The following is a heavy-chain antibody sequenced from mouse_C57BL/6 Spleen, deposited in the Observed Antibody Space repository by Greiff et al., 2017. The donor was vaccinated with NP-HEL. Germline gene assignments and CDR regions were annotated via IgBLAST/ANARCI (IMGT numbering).Heavy chain of an antibody. J-gene: IGHJ4*01. CDR2: NYPRDGST. D-gene: IGHD1-1*01. CDR1: GYTFTDHT. Sequence: QVQLQQSDAELVKPGASVKISCKVSGYTFTDHTIHWMKQRPEQGLEWIGYNYPRDGSTKYNEKFKGKATLTADKSSSTAYMQLNSLTSEDSAVYFCARGDYGSSHDYAMDYWGQGTSVTVSS. V-gene: IGHV1-78*01. CDR3: ARGDYGSSHDYAMDY.